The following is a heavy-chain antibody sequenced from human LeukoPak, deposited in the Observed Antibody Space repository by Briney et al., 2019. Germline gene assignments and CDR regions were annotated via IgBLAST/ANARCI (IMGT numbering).Heavy chain of an antibody. Sequence: SETLSLTCTVSGGSISNYYWSWIRQPPGKGLEWIGYIYSTGNTKYNPSLKSRVTISVHTSNNQFSLKPTSVTAADTAVYYCAREGRGRYSGYEKALGYWGQGTLVTVSS. CDR3: AREGRGRYSGYEKALGY. D-gene: IGHD5-12*01. V-gene: IGHV4-59*01. J-gene: IGHJ4*02. CDR1: GGSISNYY. CDR2: IYSTGNT.